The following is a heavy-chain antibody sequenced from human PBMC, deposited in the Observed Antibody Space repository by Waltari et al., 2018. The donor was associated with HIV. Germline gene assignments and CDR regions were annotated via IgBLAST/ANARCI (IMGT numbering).Heavy chain of an antibody. D-gene: IGHD3-22*01. CDR1: GGSISRYY. J-gene: IGHJ5*02. CDR3: ARDYYDSSGYYYGYSP. Sequence: VQLQESGPGLVKPSETLSLPCTVSGGSISRYYWIWIRQPPGKGLEWIGYIEYSGSTNYNPSLKSRVTISVDTSKNQFSLKLSSVTAADTAVYYCARDYYDSSGYYYGYSPWGQGTLVTVSS. V-gene: IGHV4-59*01. CDR2: IEYSGST.